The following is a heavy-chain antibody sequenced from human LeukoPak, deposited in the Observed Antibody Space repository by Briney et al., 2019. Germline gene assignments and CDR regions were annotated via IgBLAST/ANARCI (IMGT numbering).Heavy chain of an antibody. V-gene: IGHV3-9*01. J-gene: IGHJ4*02. CDR1: GFTFDDYA. CDR3: ARSRGDYERGYFDY. Sequence: GGSLRLSCAASGFTFDDYAMHWVRQAPGKGLEWVSGISWNSDSIGYADSVKGRFTISRDNAKNSLYLQMNSLRAEDTAFYYCARSRGDYERGYFDYWGQGTLVTVSS. D-gene: IGHD4-17*01. CDR2: ISWNSDSI.